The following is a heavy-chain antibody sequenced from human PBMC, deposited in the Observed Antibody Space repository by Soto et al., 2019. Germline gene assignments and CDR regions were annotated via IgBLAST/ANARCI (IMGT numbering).Heavy chain of an antibody. CDR2: ISSSGSTI. CDR1: GFTFSDYY. J-gene: IGHJ4*02. Sequence: GGSLRLSCAASGFTFSDYYMSWIRQAPGKGLEWVSYISSSGSTIYYADSVKGRFTISRDNAKNSLYLQMNSLRAEDTAVYYCASGYDYIAATLFDYWGQGTLVTVSS. V-gene: IGHV3-11*01. CDR3: ASGYDYIAATLFDY. D-gene: IGHD3-16*01.